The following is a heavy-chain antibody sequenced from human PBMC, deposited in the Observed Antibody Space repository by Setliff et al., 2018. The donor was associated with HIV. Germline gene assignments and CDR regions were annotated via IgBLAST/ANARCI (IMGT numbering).Heavy chain of an antibody. CDR3: ARDPPGYGDSNDY. V-gene: IGHV4-61*01. CDR1: GGSISSGSYY. J-gene: IGHJ4*02. D-gene: IGHD4-17*01. CDR2: IYYTGST. Sequence: SETLSLTCSVSGGSISSGSYYWSWVRQPPGKGLEWIGYIYYTGSTNYNPSLKSRLTISVDTSKNQFSLRLHSVTAADTAVYYCARDPPGYGDSNDYWGQGTLVTVSS.